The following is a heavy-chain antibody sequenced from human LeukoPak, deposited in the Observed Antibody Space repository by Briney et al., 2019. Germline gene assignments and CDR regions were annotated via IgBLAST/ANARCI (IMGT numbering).Heavy chain of an antibody. V-gene: IGHV3-23*01. CDR3: GRDSRWAQPDY. D-gene: IGHD5-24*01. Sequence: GGSLRLSCAASGFTFSDYYMSWIRQAPGKGLEWVAGLISSGASTYYADSVKGRFTVSRDNSKKMVYLQINSLTAEDTAIYYCGRDSRWAQPDYWGQGTLVTVSS. J-gene: IGHJ4*02. CDR2: LISSGAST. CDR1: GFTFSDYY.